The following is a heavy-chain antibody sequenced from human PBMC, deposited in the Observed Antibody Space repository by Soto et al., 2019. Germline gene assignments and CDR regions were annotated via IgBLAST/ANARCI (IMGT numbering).Heavy chain of an antibody. J-gene: IGHJ4*02. V-gene: IGHV1-8*01. CDR2: MNPNSGNT. D-gene: IGHD3-22*01. Sequence: ASVKVSCKASGYTFTSYDINWVRQATGQGLEWMGWMNPNSGNTGYAQKFQGRVTMTRNTSISTAYMELSSLRSEDTAVYYCARADDYYDSSGYYPGNYWGQGTLVTVSS. CDR3: ARADDYYDSSGYYPGNY. CDR1: GYTFTSYD.